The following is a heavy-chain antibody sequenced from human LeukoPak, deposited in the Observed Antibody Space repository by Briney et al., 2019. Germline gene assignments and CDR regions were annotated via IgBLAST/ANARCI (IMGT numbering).Heavy chain of an antibody. CDR1: GYTFTGYY. V-gene: IGHV1-2*06. Sequence: ASVKVSCKASGYTFTGYYMHWVRQAPGQGLEWMGRINPNSGGTNYAQKFQGRVTMTRDTSISTAYMELSRLRSDDTAVYYCAREGKYCSSTSCYKYYYYYGMDVWGQGTTVTVSS. J-gene: IGHJ6*02. CDR3: AREGKYCSSTSCYKYYYYYGMDV. D-gene: IGHD2-2*01. CDR2: INPNSGGT.